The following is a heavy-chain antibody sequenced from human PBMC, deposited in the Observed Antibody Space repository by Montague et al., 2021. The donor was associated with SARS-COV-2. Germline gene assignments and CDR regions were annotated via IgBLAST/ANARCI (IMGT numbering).Heavy chain of an antibody. J-gene: IGHJ6*02. V-gene: IGHV4-61*01. CDR3: ARDPWHITIFGVVTRYGMDV. CDR1: GGSVSSGSYY. D-gene: IGHD3-3*01. Sequence: SKTLSLTCTVSGGSVSSGSYYWSWIRQPPGKGLEWIGYIYYSGSANYNPSLKSRATISVDTSKNQFSLKLSSVTAADTAVYYCARDPWHITIFGVVTRYGMDVWGQGTTVTVSS. CDR2: IYYSGSA.